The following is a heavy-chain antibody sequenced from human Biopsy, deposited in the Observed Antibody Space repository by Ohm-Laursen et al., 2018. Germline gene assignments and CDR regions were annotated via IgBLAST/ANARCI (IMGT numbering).Heavy chain of an antibody. J-gene: IGHJ3*01. CDR3: ATDARWDPSLDAFHV. V-gene: IGHV1-69*04. CDR1: RATVTSYA. D-gene: IGHD1-26*01. Sequence: SVKVSCKVSRATVTSYAISWVRQAPGQGLEWMGRIIPFTGVTNYAQNFQGKVTISADKSPPTVYVELSTLKPDDTAVYYCATDARWDPSLDAFHVWGQGTQVTVS. CDR2: IIPFTGVT.